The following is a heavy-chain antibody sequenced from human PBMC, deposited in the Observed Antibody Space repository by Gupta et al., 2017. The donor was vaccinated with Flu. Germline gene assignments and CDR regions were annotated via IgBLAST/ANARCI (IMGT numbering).Heavy chain of an antibody. CDR1: GGSINSGGYY. Sequence: VHLQESGPALAKPSDTLSMTYSLSGGSINSGGYYYSWILPHPRKGLEWIGYIYYSGSTYYNPSLKSRVTISVDTSKNQFSLKLSSVTAADTAVYYCARGYSPYDILTGYHLDYWGQGTLVTVSS. D-gene: IGHD3-9*01. CDR3: ARGYSPYDILTGYHLDY. V-gene: IGHV4-31*03. J-gene: IGHJ4*02. CDR2: IYYSGST.